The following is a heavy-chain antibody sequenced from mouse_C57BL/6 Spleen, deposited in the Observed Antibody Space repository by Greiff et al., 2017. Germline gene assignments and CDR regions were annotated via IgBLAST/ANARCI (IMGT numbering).Heavy chain of an antibody. D-gene: IGHD3-2*02. Sequence: EVQLQQSGPVLVKPGASVKMSCKASGYTFTDYYMNWVKQSHGKSLEWIGVINPYNGGTSYNQKFKGKATLTVDKSSSTAYMELNSLTSEDSAVYYCAREAQATFAYWGQGTLVTVSA. CDR3: AREAQATFAY. V-gene: IGHV1-19*01. CDR1: GYTFTDYY. CDR2: INPYNGGT. J-gene: IGHJ3*01.